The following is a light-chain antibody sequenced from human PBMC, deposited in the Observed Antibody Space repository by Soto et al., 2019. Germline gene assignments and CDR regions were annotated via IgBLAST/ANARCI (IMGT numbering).Light chain of an antibody. CDR2: GAF. J-gene: IGKJ1*01. Sequence: EIVLTQSPGTLSVSPRDRVTLSCRASQSISINLAWYQHKPGQAPRLLIYGAFTRATGIPARFSGTGSGTEFTLTISSLQSEDFALYYCQQSNDWPLTFGQGTKVDIK. V-gene: IGKV3-15*01. CDR1: QSISIN. CDR3: QQSNDWPLT.